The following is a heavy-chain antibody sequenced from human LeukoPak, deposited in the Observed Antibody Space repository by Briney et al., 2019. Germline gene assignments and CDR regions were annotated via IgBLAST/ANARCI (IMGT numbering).Heavy chain of an antibody. D-gene: IGHD2-2*01. Sequence: SVKVSCKASGYTFTGNYMHWVRQAPGQGLEWMGGIMPMFGTANYAQKFQGRVTITADKSTSTAYMELSSLRSEDTAVYYCASGRTDIVVVPATLRNYYFDYWGQGTLVTVSS. CDR3: ASGRTDIVVVPATLRNYYFDY. CDR2: IMPMFGTA. CDR1: GYTFTGNY. V-gene: IGHV1-69*06. J-gene: IGHJ4*02.